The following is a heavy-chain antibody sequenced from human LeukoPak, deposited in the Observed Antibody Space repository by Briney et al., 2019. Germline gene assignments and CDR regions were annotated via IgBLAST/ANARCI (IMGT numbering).Heavy chain of an antibody. CDR2: ISGSGGST. D-gene: IGHD5-12*01. V-gene: IGHV3-23*01. CDR3: ASQSGRVRGFDY. J-gene: IGHJ4*02. CDR1: GFTFSSYA. Sequence: PGGSLRLSCAASGFTFSSYAMSWVRQAPGKGLEWVSAISGSGGSTYYADSVKGRFTISRDNSKNTLYLQMNSLRAEDTAVYYCASQSGRVRGFDYWGQGTLVTVSS.